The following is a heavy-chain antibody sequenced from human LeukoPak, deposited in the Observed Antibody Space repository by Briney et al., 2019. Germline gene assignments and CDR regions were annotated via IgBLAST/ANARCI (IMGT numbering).Heavy chain of an antibody. CDR3: ATDSGGDDYYFDY. CDR1: GYTLTELS. CDR2: FDPEDGET. Sequence: ASVKVSCKASGYTLTELSMHWVRQAPGKGLEWMGGFDPEDGETIYAQKFQGRVTMTEDTSTDTAYMELSSLRSEDTAVCYCATDSGGDDYYFDYWGQGTLVTVSS. J-gene: IGHJ4*02. D-gene: IGHD5-12*01. V-gene: IGHV1-24*01.